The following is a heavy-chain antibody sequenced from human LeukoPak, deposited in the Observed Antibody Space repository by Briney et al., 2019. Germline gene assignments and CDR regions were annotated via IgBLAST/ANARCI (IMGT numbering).Heavy chain of an antibody. J-gene: IGHJ4*02. CDR2: ISSSSSNI. D-gene: IGHD4-17*01. CDR1: GFTFSSYS. CDR3: ARDLYGDYALDY. V-gene: IGHV3-21*01. Sequence: PGGSLRLSCAASGFTFSSYSMNWVRHAPGKGLEWDSSISSSSSNIYDSDSVMGRCTISRDNAKNSLYLQMNSLRAEDTAVYYCARDLYGDYALDYWGQGTLVTVSS.